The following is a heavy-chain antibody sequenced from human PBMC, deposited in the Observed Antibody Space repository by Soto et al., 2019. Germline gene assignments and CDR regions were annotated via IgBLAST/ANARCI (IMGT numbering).Heavy chain of an antibody. J-gene: IGHJ6*02. CDR2: VYYSGNT. Sequence: PSETLSLTCIVSGGSISSDSYSWGWIRQPPVKGLEWIGSVYYSGNTYYNPALKSRVTISVDTSTKQFSLRLSSVTAADTAVYYCARRYCTTASCYISATDVWGQGTTVTVSS. CDR1: GGSISSDSYS. V-gene: IGHV4-39*01. CDR3: ARRYCTTASCYISATDV. D-gene: IGHD2-2*02.